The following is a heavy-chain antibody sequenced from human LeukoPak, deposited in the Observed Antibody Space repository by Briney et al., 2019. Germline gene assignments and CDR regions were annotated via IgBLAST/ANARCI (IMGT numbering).Heavy chain of an antibody. V-gene: IGHV4-39*07. J-gene: IGHJ4*02. Sequence: SETLSLTCTVCGGSISSSNSYWGWIRQSPGTGLEWIGNIYSSGSTYYNPSLKSRVTISIDTSENQFSLKLSSVTAADTAVYYCARKREGPTTGIDYWGQGTLVTVSS. D-gene: IGHD1-26*01. CDR3: ARKREGPTTGIDY. CDR1: GGSISSSNSY. CDR2: IYSSGST.